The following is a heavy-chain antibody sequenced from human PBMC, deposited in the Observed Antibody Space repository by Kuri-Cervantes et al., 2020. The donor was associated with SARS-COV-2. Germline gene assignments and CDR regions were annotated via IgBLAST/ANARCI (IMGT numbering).Heavy chain of an antibody. Sequence: GSLRLSCTVSGGSISSYYWSWIRQPPGKGLEWIGYIYYSGSTNYNPSLKSRVTISVDTSKNQFSLKLSSVTAAGTAVYYCARITIFGVVISGVFDIWGQGTMVTVSS. CDR2: IYYSGST. CDR3: ARITIFGVVISGVFDI. V-gene: IGHV4-59*01. D-gene: IGHD3-3*01. CDR1: GGSISSYY. J-gene: IGHJ3*02.